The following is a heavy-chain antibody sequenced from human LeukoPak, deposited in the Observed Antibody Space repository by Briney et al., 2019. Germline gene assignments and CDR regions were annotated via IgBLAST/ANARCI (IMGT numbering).Heavy chain of an antibody. CDR3: AGGGTFGGVIAAPRFDY. CDR1: GGTFSSYA. Sequence: GSSVKVSCKASGGTFSSYAISWVRQAPGQGLGWMGGIIPIFGTANYAQKFQGRVTITADESTSTAYMELSSLRSEDTAVYYCAGGGTFGGVIAAPRFDYWGQGTLVTVSS. D-gene: IGHD3-16*02. V-gene: IGHV1-69*01. J-gene: IGHJ4*02. CDR2: IIPIFGTA.